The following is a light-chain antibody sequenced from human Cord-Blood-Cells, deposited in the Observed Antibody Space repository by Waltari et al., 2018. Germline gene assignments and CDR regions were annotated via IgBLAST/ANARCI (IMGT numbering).Light chain of an antibody. V-gene: IGKV1-39*01. Sequence: DIQMTQSPSSMSASVGDRVTITCRASQSISSYLNWYQQKPGKAPKLLIYAASSLQSVVPPRFSGSGSGTDFTLTISSLQPEDFATYYCQQSYSTPYTFGQGTKLEIK. CDR2: AAS. CDR3: QQSYSTPYT. CDR1: QSISSY. J-gene: IGKJ2*01.